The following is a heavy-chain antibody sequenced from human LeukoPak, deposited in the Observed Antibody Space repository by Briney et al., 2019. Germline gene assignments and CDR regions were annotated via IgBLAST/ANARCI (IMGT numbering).Heavy chain of an antibody. V-gene: IGHV4-61*02. J-gene: IGHJ4*02. CDR2: IYTSGST. CDR1: GDSISSGSYY. CDR3: ARETLAAAGVFDY. Sequence: PSQTLSLTYTVSGDSISSGSYYWSWIRQPAGEGLEWIGRIYTSGSTNYNPSLKSRVTISVDTSKHQFSLKLSSVTAADTAVYSCARETLAAAGVFDYWGQGTLVTVSS. D-gene: IGHD6-13*01.